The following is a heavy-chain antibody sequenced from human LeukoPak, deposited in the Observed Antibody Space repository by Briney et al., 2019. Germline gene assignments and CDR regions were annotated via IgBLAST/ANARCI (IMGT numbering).Heavy chain of an antibody. CDR3: ARVLTGSRDWFDP. CDR2: INSDGSRT. CDR1: KFSFSSYW. D-gene: IGHD2-8*02. Sequence: GGSLRLSSAASKFSFSSYWMHWVRQAPGKGLVWVSRINSDGSRTNHADSVKGRFTISRDNAKNTLYLQMSSLRAEDTAVYYCARVLTGSRDWFDPWGQGTLVTVSS. V-gene: IGHV3-74*01. J-gene: IGHJ5*02.